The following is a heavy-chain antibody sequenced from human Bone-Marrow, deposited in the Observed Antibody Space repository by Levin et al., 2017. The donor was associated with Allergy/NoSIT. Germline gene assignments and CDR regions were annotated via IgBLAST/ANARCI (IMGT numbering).Heavy chain of an antibody. CDR2: ISYDGSNK. V-gene: IGHV3-30*18. J-gene: IGHJ4*02. CDR3: AKLRGDYGDYGYY. CDR1: GFSFSIYG. D-gene: IGHD4-17*01. Sequence: GESLKISCAASGFSFSIYGMHWVRQAPGKGLEWVAFISYDGSNKRYADSVKGRFTISRDNSKNTLYLQMNSLRAEDTAVYYCAKLRGDYGDYGYYWGQGTLVTVSS.